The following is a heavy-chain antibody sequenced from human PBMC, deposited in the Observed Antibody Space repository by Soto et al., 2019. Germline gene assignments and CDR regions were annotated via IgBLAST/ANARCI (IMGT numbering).Heavy chain of an antibody. CDR3: ARLRASGWYMGGYLDS. Sequence: QVQLVESGGGLVKPGGSLRLSCAASGFTFSDYYMTWIRQAPGKGLEYVSYIVTSSAYTNYADSVKGRFTISRDNDKNSLVLEMRSLRAEDTAVYYCARLRASGWYMGGYLDSWGQGTLVTVSS. J-gene: IGHJ4*02. D-gene: IGHD6-19*01. CDR1: GFTFSDYY. CDR2: IVTSSAYT. V-gene: IGHV3-11*06.